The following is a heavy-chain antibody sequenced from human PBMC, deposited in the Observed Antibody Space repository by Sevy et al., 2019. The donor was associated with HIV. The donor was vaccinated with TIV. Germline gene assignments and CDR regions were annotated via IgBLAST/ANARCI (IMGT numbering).Heavy chain of an antibody. D-gene: IGHD3-22*01. Sequence: SETLSLTCTVSGGSFSGYYWSWIRQPPGKGLEWIGYIHDSGRTNYNPSLKSRVTISVDTSKKQFSLKLNSVTAADTAVYYCARSLNHYDSSGYQMGFDYWGQGTLVTVSS. V-gene: IGHV4-59*01. J-gene: IGHJ4*02. CDR2: IHDSGRT. CDR3: ARSLNHYDSSGYQMGFDY. CDR1: GGSFSGYY.